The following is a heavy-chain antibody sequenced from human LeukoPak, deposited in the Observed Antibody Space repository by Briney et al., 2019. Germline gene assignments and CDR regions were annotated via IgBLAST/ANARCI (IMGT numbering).Heavy chain of an antibody. CDR2: INSDGSET. CDR3: TRTYCSSTSCYTELFDP. D-gene: IGHD2-2*02. V-gene: IGHV3-74*01. CDR1: GFTFSTYW. Sequence: GGSLRLSCAASGFTFSTYWMHWVRQTPGKGLLWVSRINSDGSETTYADSVKGRSTISRDNAKNTLYLQMNSLRAEDTAVYYCTRTYCSSTSCYTELFDPWGQGTLVTVSS. J-gene: IGHJ5*02.